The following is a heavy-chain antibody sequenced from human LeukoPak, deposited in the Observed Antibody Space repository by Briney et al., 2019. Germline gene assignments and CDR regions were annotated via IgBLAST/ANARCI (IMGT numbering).Heavy chain of an antibody. CDR1: GYTFSTYY. J-gene: IGHJ5*02. CDR3: ARTFYDSSGYSPDH. V-gene: IGHV1-2*02. D-gene: IGHD3-22*01. Sequence: ASVKVSCKASGYTFSTYYLHWMRQAPGQGLEWMGWINPYSGGTNYAQKFQGRVTMTGDTASSTAYMELSRLRSDDTALYYCARTFYDSSGYSPDHWGQGTLVPVSS. CDR2: INPYSGGT.